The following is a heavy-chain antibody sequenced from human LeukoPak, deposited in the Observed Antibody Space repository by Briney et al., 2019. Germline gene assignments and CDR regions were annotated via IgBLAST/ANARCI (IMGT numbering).Heavy chain of an antibody. V-gene: IGHV3-7*03. D-gene: IGHD6-13*01. CDR2: MKQDGSEK. CDR1: GFTFSSYW. CDR3: ARAGYSSSWYVFDY. J-gene: IGHJ4*02. Sequence: GGSLRLSCAASGFTFSSYWMSWVRQAPGKGLEWVANMKQDGSEKYCVDSVKGRFTISRDNAKNSLYLQMNSLRAEDTAVYYCARAGYSSSWYVFDYWGQGTLVTVSS.